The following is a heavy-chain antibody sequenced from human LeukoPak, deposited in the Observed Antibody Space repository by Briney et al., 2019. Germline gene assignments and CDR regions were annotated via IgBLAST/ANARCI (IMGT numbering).Heavy chain of an antibody. Sequence: PGGSLRLSCAASGFTFSSFEVNWVRQAPGKGLEWISHISHTFDIKYADSVKGRFTISRDNAKNSQYLQMTSLRAQDTGIYYCARSSGSYRPFDSWDQGTLVIVSS. J-gene: IGHJ4*02. V-gene: IGHV3-48*03. CDR1: GFTFSSFE. D-gene: IGHD3-22*01. CDR2: ISHTFDI. CDR3: ARSSGSYRPFDS.